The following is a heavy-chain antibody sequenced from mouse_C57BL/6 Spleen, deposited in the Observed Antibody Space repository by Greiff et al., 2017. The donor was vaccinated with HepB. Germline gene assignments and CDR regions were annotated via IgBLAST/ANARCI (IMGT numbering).Heavy chain of an antibody. D-gene: IGHD4-1*01. Sequence: EVQLQQSGPELVKPGASVKISCKASGYTFTDYYMNWVKQSHGKSLEWIGDINPNNGGTSYNQKFKGKATLTVDKSSSTAYMELRSLTSEDSAVYYCARATNWDGDDYWGQGTTLTVSS. V-gene: IGHV1-26*01. CDR1: GYTFTDYY. CDR3: ARATNWDGDDY. J-gene: IGHJ2*01. CDR2: INPNNGGT.